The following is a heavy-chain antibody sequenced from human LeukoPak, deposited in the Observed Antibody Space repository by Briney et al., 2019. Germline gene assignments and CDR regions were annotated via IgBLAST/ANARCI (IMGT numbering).Heavy chain of an antibody. CDR3: ASEGYDSFFDY. J-gene: IGHJ4*02. V-gene: IGHV3-23*01. Sequence: GGSLRLSCAASVFTFSSYGMTWVRQAPGKGLEWVSAISGSGGSTYYADSVKGRFTISRDNSRNTLYLQMNSLRAEDTAVYYCASEGYDSFFDYWGQGVLVTVSS. CDR2: ISGSGGST. CDR1: VFTFSSYG. D-gene: IGHD5-12*01.